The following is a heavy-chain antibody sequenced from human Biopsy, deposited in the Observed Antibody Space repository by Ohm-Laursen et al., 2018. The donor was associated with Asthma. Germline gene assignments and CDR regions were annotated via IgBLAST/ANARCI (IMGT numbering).Heavy chain of an antibody. CDR3: ARAQDYYDSGGYYRSFDY. V-gene: IGHV4-31*03. J-gene: IGHJ4*02. Sequence: SHTLSLTCTVSYGSITSGGYYWTRIRQHPGKGLEWIGFIYYSGSTYYNPSLKSRVSISIDTSKNQFSLKLSSVTAADTAVYYCARAQDYYDSGGYYRSFDYWGQGTLVTVSS. CDR2: IYYSGST. D-gene: IGHD3-22*01. CDR1: YGSITSGGYY.